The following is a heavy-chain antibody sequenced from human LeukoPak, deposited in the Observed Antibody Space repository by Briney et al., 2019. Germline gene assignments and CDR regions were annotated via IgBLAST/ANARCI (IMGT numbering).Heavy chain of an antibody. Sequence: GRSLRLSCAASGVTFSSYAMSWVRQAPGKGLEWVSAISGSGGSTYYADSVKGRFTISRDNSKNTLYLQMNSLRAEDTAVYYCAKDSEFVHGAWGQGTLVTVSS. CDR1: GVTFSSYA. D-gene: IGHD3-10*01. CDR2: ISGSGGST. V-gene: IGHV3-23*01. CDR3: AKDSEFVHGA. J-gene: IGHJ4*02.